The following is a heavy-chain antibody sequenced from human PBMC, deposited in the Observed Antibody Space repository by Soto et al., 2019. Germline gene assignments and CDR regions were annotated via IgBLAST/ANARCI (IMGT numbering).Heavy chain of an antibody. CDR1: GFTLSSYA. V-gene: IGHV3-23*01. CDR3: AKGGVSVVVIATFDY. D-gene: IGHD2-21*01. CDR2: ISGSGGST. Sequence: EGSLRLSFPASGFTLSSYAMSWVRQAPGKGLEWVSAISGSGGSTSYADSVKGPFTISRDKSKNTLYLQMNSLRAEDTAVFYCAKGGVSVVVIATFDYWGQGT. J-gene: IGHJ4*02.